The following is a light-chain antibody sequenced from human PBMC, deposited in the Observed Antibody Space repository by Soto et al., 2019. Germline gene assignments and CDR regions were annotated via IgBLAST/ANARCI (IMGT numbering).Light chain of an antibody. CDR3: QQYCSSPRT. CDR1: QSVSSSY. Sequence: EIVLTQSPGTLSLSPGERVTLSCRASQSVSSSYLAWYQQKPGQAPRLLIYGASSRATGIPDRFSGSGSGTEFTLTISRLEPEEFAVYYCQQYCSSPRTCGQGTNLEIK. V-gene: IGKV3-20*01. J-gene: IGKJ2*01. CDR2: GAS.